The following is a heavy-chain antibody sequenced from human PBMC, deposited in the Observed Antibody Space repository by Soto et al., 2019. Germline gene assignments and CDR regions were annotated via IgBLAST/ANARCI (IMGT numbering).Heavy chain of an antibody. CDR2: ISTGSNYR. Sequence: EVQLVESGGGLVRPGGSLRLSCAASGFTFSSYSMNWVRQAPGKGLEWVSSISTGSNYRYYADSVRGRFIISRDNAKNSLNLQMNSLRAEDTAVYYCARVGDDTSGYTYHFDYWGQGTLVTVSS. CDR3: ARVGDDTSGYTYHFDY. CDR1: GFTFSSYS. D-gene: IGHD3-22*01. V-gene: IGHV3-21*01. J-gene: IGHJ4*02.